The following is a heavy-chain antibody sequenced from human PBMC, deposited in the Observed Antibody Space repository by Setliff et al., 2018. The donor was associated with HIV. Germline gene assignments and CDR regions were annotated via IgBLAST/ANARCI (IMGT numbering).Heavy chain of an antibody. V-gene: IGHV4-61*10. Sequence: SETLSLTCSVSGGPIRSGDYYWTWIRQPAGKGLEWIGHTYISGNSNYNPSLKSRVTISIDTSKNQFSLKLSSVTAADTAVYYCARASDGDYEFWYFDLWGRGTLVTVSS. D-gene: IGHD4-17*01. J-gene: IGHJ2*01. CDR2: TYISGNS. CDR1: GGPIRSGDYY. CDR3: ARASDGDYEFWYFDL.